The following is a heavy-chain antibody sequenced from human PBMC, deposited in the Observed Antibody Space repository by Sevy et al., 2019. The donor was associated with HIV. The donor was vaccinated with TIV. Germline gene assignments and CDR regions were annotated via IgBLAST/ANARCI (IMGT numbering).Heavy chain of an antibody. D-gene: IGHD3-3*01. CDR2: VYWDDDV. J-gene: IGHJ4*02. Sequence: SGPTLVKXTQTLXXTCTFSGFSLTTXRVGVAWIRQPPGKALEWLALVYWDDDVRYSPSLKSRLTITKDTSKNQVVLTMTDMXPMDTGTYYCAHVRFLQWLLSYYXDXWGQGTPVTVSS. V-gene: IGHV2-5*02. CDR3: AHVRFLQWLLSYYXDX. CDR1: GFSLTTXRVG.